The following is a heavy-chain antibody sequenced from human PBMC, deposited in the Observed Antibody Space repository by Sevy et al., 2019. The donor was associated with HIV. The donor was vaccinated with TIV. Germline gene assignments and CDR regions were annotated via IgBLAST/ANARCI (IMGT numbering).Heavy chain of an antibody. D-gene: IGHD3-10*01. V-gene: IGHV3-21*01. Sequence: GGSLRLSCVASGFTFSIYSMNWVRQAPGKGLEWVSSISSSSNFIYYADSVKGRFIISRDNAKNLLYLQMGSLRAEDTAVYYCVRDRDGSGSSGGYGMDVWGQGTTVTVSS. CDR1: GFTFSIYS. J-gene: IGHJ6*02. CDR3: VRDRDGSGSSGGYGMDV. CDR2: ISSSSNFI.